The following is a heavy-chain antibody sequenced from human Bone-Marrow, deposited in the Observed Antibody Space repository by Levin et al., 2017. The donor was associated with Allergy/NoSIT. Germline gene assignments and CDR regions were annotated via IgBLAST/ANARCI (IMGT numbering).Heavy chain of an antibody. Sequence: ASVKVSCKASGYTFTGYYMHWVRQAPGQGLEWMGWINPNSGGTNYAQKFQGRVTMTRDTSISTAYMELSRLRSDDTAVYYCASGYCSSTSCGARQDYWGQGTLVTVSS. CDR2: INPNSGGT. J-gene: IGHJ4*02. CDR1: GYTFTGYY. CDR3: ASGYCSSTSCGARQDY. V-gene: IGHV1-2*02. D-gene: IGHD2-2*01.